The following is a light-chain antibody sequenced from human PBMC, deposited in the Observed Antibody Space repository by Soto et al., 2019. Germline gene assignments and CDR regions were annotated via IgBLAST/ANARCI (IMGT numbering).Light chain of an antibody. Sequence: VVLTHSPVTLTLSPGEKATLSCRASQSFRGLLAWYQQKPGQAPRLLIYDAYNRATGIPPRFSGSGSGTDFTLTISSLEPEDSAVYYCQQRHMWPITFGQGTHWRL. J-gene: IGKJ5*01. CDR1: QSFRGL. V-gene: IGKV3-11*01. CDR3: QQRHMWPIT. CDR2: DAY.